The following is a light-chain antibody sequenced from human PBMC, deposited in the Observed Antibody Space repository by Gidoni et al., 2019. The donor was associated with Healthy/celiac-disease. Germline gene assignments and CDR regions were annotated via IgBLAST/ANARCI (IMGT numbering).Light chain of an antibody. V-gene: IGKV3-11*01. Sequence: EIVLTQSPATLSLSPGERATLSCRASQSVSSYLAWYQQKPGQAPRLLIYDASNRATGIPARFSGSWSGTDFTLTIRSLEPEDFAVYYCQQRSNWPWTFGQGTKVEIK. CDR3: QQRSNWPWT. CDR2: DAS. J-gene: IGKJ1*01. CDR1: QSVSSY.